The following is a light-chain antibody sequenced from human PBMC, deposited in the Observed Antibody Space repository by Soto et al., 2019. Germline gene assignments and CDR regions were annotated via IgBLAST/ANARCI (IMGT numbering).Light chain of an antibody. CDR2: SAS. V-gene: IGKV3-15*01. CDR3: QQYNTWPPMS. Sequence: EVVMTQSPASLSVSPGESATLSCRASQSVSTNLAWYQQRPGQAPRLLIDSASTRANGIPARFSGSGSGTEVTLTISSLQSEDFAIYYCQQYNTWPPMSFGQGTRLESK. J-gene: IGKJ5*01. CDR1: QSVSTN.